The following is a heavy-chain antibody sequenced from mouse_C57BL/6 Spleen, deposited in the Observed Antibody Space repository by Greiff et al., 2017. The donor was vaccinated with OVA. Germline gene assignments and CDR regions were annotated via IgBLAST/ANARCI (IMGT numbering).Heavy chain of an antibody. CDR3: ASNLCITTVAGFDY. D-gene: IGHD1-1*01. J-gene: IGHJ2*01. CDR2: INPSTGGT. CDR1: GYSFTGYY. Sequence: EVKLQQSGPELVKPGASVKISCKASGYSFTGYYMHWVKQSPEKSLEWIGEINPSTGGTTYNQKFKAKATLTVDKSSSTAYLQLKSLTSENSAVYDGASNLCITTVAGFDYWGQGTTLTVSS. V-gene: IGHV1-42*01.